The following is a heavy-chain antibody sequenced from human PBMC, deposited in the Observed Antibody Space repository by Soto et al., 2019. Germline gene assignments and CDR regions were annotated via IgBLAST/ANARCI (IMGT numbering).Heavy chain of an antibody. Sequence: LGESLKISCKGSGYSFTSYWISWVRQMPGKGLEWMGRIDPSDSYTNYSPSFQGHVTISADKSISTAYLQWSSLKASDTAMYYCARLRSSWSPFDYWGQGTLVTVSS. V-gene: IGHV5-10-1*01. CDR1: GYSFTSYW. CDR3: ARLRSSWSPFDY. CDR2: IDPSDSYT. D-gene: IGHD6-13*01. J-gene: IGHJ4*02.